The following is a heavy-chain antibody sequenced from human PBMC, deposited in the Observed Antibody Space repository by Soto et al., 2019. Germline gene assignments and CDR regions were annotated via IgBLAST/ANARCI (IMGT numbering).Heavy chain of an antibody. CDR1: GFTLSSYR. D-gene: IGHD3-22*01. CDR3: ARLLYYYATSGYLFDP. CDR2: ISSSSSYI. V-gene: IGHV3-21*01. Sequence: PGGSLRLSCAASGFTLSSYRMNWVRQAPGKGLEWVSSISSSSSYIYYADSVKGRFTISRDNAKNSLYLQMNNLRAEDTAVYYCARLLYYYATSGYLFDPWGQGTLVTVSS. J-gene: IGHJ5*02.